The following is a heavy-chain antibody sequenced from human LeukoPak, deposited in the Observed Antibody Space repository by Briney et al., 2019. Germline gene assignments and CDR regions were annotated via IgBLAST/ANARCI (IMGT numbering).Heavy chain of an antibody. J-gene: IGHJ4*02. V-gene: IGHV4-39*01. CDR1: GGSISGSSYY. D-gene: IGHD3-10*01. CDR3: ARHYGP. Sequence: PSETLSLTCTVSGGSISGSSYYWGWIRQPPGKGLEWIGSIYYSGSTYYNPSLKSRVTISVDTSKYQFSLKLNSVTATDTAVYNCARHYGPWGQGTLVTVSS. CDR2: IYYSGST.